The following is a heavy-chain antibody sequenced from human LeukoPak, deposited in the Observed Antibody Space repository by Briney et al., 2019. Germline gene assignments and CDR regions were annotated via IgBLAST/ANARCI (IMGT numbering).Heavy chain of an antibody. V-gene: IGHV1-69*13. J-gene: IGHJ6*04. D-gene: IGHD4-17*01. Sequence: ASVKVSCKAFGGTFSSYAISWVRQAPGQGLEWMGGIIPIFGTANYAQKFQGRVTITADESTSTAYMELSSLRSEDTAVYYCAIAWTTAASYYYGMDVWGKGTTVTVSS. CDR1: GGTFSSYA. CDR3: AIAWTTAASYYYGMDV. CDR2: IIPIFGTA.